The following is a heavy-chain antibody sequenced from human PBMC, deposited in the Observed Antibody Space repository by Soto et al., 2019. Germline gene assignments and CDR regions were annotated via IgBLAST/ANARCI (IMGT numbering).Heavy chain of an antibody. D-gene: IGHD3-22*01. CDR3: ARAEDSSGYYYYFDY. V-gene: IGHV4-59*01. CDR1: GGSISSYY. CDR2: IYYSGST. J-gene: IGHJ4*02. Sequence: AETLSLTCTVSGGSISSYYCIFIRHPPWKGLEWIGYIYYSGSTNYNPSLKSRVTISVDTSKNQFSLKLSSVTAADTAVYYCARAEDSSGYYYYFDYWGQGTLVTVSS.